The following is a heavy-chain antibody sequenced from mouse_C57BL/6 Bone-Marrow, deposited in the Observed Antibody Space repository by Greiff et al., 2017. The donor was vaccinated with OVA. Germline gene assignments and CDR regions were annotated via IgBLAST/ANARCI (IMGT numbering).Heavy chain of an antibody. Sequence: QVQLQQSGPGLVAPSQSLSITCTVSGFSLTSYGVDWVRQPPGKGLEWLGVIWGGGSTNYNSAFMSRLSISKDNSKSQVFLKMNSLQADDTAMYNCSNELRRFLDDFDVWGTGTTVTVSS. CDR1: GFSLTSYG. J-gene: IGHJ1*03. CDR3: SNELRRFLDDFDV. CDR2: IWGGGST. V-gene: IGHV2-9*01.